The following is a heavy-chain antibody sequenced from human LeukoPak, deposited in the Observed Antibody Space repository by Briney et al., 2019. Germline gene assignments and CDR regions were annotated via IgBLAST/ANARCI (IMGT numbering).Heavy chain of an antibody. CDR3: AKSLAYVGGVLWALPQY. CDR1: GFTFTSYA. D-gene: IGHD2-8*02. V-gene: IGHV3-23*01. J-gene: IGHJ4*02. Sequence: PGGSLRLSCAASGFTFTSYAMSWVRQPPGKGLEWVSVIRGSGTVTYFADSVKGRFTVSRDNSKNTLYLQMSSLTAEATAIYYCAKSLAYVGGVLWALPQYWGQGTLVTVSS. CDR2: IRGSGTVT.